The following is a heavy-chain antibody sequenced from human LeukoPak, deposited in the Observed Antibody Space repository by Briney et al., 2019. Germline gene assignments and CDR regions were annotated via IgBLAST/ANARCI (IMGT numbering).Heavy chain of an antibody. Sequence: GGSLRLSCAASGFTFSSYEMNWVRQAPGKGLEWVSYISSSGSTIYYADSVKGRFTISRDNAKNSLYLQMNSLRAEDTAVYYCARISGGHYYYYYMDVWGKGTTVTISS. CDR1: GFTFSSYE. CDR2: ISSSGSTI. V-gene: IGHV3-48*03. CDR3: ARISGGHYYYYYMDV. D-gene: IGHD4-23*01. J-gene: IGHJ6*03.